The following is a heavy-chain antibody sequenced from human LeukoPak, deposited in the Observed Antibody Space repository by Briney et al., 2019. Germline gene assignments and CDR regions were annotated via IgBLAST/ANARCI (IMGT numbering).Heavy chain of an antibody. Sequence: PGGSLRLSCAASGFTFSSYSMNWVRQAPGKGLEWVSSISSSSSYIYYADSVKGRFTISRDNAKNSLYLQMNSLRAEDTAVYYCARRERAVAGTDDAFDIWGQGTMVTVSS. CDR3: ARRERAVAGTDDAFDI. V-gene: IGHV3-21*01. CDR1: GFTFSSYS. D-gene: IGHD6-19*01. J-gene: IGHJ3*02. CDR2: ISSSSSYI.